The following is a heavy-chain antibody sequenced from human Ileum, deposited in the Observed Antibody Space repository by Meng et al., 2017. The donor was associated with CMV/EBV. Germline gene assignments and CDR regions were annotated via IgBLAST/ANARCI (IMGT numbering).Heavy chain of an antibody. CDR3: AREGYTSGRAPSFDH. CDR2: ISDSGTST. D-gene: IGHD2-15*01. Sequence: SGFTFGNHGMSWVRQAPGKGLEWVSVISDSGTSTYYADSVKGRFTISRDNLKNTLYLQMDSLRAEDTAVYYCAREGYTSGRAPSFDHWGQGTLVTVSS. J-gene: IGHJ4*02. V-gene: IGHV3-23*01. CDR1: GFTFGNHG.